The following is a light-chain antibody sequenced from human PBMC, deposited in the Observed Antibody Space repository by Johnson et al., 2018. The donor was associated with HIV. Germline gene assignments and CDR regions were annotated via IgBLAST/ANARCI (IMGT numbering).Light chain of an antibody. V-gene: IGLV1-51*01. CDR1: SSNIGNNY. CDR3: GTWDSGLGALYV. J-gene: IGLJ1*01. CDR2: DNN. Sequence: QSVLTQPPSVSAAPGQKVTISCSGSSSNIGNNYVSWYQQLPGTAPKLLIYDNNKRPSGIPDQFSGSKSGTSATLGITGLQTGDEADYYCGTWDSGLGALYVFGTGTKVTVL.